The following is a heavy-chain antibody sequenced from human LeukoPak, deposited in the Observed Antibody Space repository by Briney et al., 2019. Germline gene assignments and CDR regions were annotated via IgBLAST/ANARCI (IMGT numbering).Heavy chain of an antibody. CDR3: AREIWFGELSGY. V-gene: IGHV3-21*01. D-gene: IGHD3-10*01. CDR2: ISSSSSYI. Sequence: GGSLRLSCAASGFTFSSYSMNWVRQAPGKGLEWVSSISSSSSYIYYADSVKGRFTISRDNAKNSLYLQMNSLRAEDTAVYYCAREIWFGELSGYWGQGTLVTVSS. CDR1: GFTFSSYS. J-gene: IGHJ4*02.